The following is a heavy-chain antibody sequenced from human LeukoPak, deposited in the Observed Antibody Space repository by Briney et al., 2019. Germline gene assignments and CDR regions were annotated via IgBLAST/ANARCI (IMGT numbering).Heavy chain of an antibody. V-gene: IGHV4-34*01. D-gene: IGHD6-13*01. CDR3: ARSGYSSSWYVRGWFDP. J-gene: IGHJ5*02. CDR2: INHSGST. CDR1: GGSFSGYY. Sequence: SETLSLTCAVYGGSFSGYYWSWIRRPPGKGLEWIGEINHSGSTNYNPSLKSRVTISVDTSKNQFSLKLSSVTAADTAVYYCARSGYSSSWYVRGWFDPWGQGTLVTVSS.